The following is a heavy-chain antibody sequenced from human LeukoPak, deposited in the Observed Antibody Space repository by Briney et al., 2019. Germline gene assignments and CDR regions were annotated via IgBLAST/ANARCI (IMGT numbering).Heavy chain of an antibody. CDR3: ARAWIAARLAFPY. CDR1: GYTFTGYY. J-gene: IGHJ4*02. V-gene: IGHV1-2*02. D-gene: IGHD6-6*01. CDR2: INPNSGGT. Sequence: ASVKVSCKASGYTFTGYYMHWVRQAPGQGLGWMGWINPNSGGTNYAQKFQGRVTMTRDTSISTAYMELSRLRSDDTAVYYCARAWIAARLAFPYWGQGTLVTVSS.